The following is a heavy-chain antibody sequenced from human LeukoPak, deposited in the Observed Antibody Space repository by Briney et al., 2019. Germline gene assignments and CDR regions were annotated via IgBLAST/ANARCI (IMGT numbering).Heavy chain of an antibody. CDR3: ARGREYCSGGSCYSSYYYYYYYMDV. D-gene: IGHD2-15*01. Sequence: SETLSLTCAVYGGSFSGYYWSWIRQPPGKGLEWIGEINHSGSTNYNPSLKSRVTISVDTSKNQFSLKLSSVTAADTAVYYCARGREYCSGGSCYSSYYYYYYYMDVWGKATTVTVS. J-gene: IGHJ6*03. CDR1: GGSFSGYY. V-gene: IGHV4-34*01. CDR2: INHSGST.